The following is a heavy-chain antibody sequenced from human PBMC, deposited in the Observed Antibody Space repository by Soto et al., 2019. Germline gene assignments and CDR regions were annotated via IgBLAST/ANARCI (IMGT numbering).Heavy chain of an antibody. CDR1: GFTFSNAW. J-gene: IGHJ6*03. V-gene: IGHV3-15*01. CDR2: IKSKTDGGTT. D-gene: IGHD3-10*01. CDR3: TTDPSIDMVRGVIGYYYYMDV. Sequence: PGGSLRLSCAASGFTFSNAWMSWVRQAPGKGLEWVGRIKSKTDGGTTDYAAPVKGRFTISRDDSKNTLYPQMNSLKTEDTAVYYCTTDPSIDMVRGVIGYYYYMDVWGKGTTVTVSS.